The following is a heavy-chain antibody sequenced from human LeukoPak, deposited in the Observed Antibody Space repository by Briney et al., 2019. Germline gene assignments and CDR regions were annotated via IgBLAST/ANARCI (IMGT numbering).Heavy chain of an antibody. Sequence: SETLSLTCTVSGGSISSSSYYWGWIRQPPGKGLEWIVSIYYSGSTYYNPSLKSRVTISVDTSKNQFSLKLSSVTAADTAVYYCARDSDSRVDRWATQYYFDYWGQGTLVTVSS. J-gene: IGHJ4*02. CDR2: IYYSGST. V-gene: IGHV4-39*07. D-gene: IGHD5-24*01. CDR3: ARDSDSRVDRWATQYYFDY. CDR1: GGSISSSSYY.